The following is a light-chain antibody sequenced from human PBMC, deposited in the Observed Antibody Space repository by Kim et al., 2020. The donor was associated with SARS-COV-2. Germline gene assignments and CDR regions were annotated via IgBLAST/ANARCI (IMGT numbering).Light chain of an antibody. CDR2: YES. V-gene: IGLV3-21*04. J-gene: IGLJ1*01. CDR1: NIGSKS. CDR3: QVWDSSSDDV. Sequence: VAPGKKARINCGGNNIGSKSVHWYQQKPGQAPLLVIYYESDRPSGIPERFSGSNSGNTATLTISRVEAGDEADYYCQVWDSSSDDVFGTGTKVTVL.